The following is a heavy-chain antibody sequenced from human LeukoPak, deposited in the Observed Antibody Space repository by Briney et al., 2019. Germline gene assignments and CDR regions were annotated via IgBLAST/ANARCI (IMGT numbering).Heavy chain of an antibody. CDR2: IYTSGST. D-gene: IGHD4-17*01. CDR1: GGSISSYY. Sequence: PSETLSLTCTVSGGSISSYYWSWIRQPAGKGLEWIGRIYTSGSTNYNPSLKSRVTMSVDTSKNQFSLKLSSVTAADTAVYYCARDPNDYGDGYYYDGMDVWGQGTTVTVSS. V-gene: IGHV4-4*07. J-gene: IGHJ6*02. CDR3: ARDPNDYGDGYYYDGMDV.